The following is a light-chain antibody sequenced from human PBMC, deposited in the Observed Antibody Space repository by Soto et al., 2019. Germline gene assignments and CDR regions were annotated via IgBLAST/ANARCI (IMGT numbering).Light chain of an antibody. V-gene: IGLV2-14*01. J-gene: IGLJ2*01. CDR2: DVS. CDR1: SSDVGGYNY. Sequence: QSALTQPASVSGSPGQSITISCTGTSSDVGGYNYVSWYQQHPGKAPKLMIYDVSNRPSGVSNRFSGSKSGNTASLTISGLQAEDEADYYCNSYTSSSTFVFGGGTKLTVL. CDR3: NSYTSSSTFV.